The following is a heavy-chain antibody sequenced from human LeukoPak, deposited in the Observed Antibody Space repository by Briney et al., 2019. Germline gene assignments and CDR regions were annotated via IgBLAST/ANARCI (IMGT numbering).Heavy chain of an antibody. CDR3: ARGVLGQLAHSDAFDI. Sequence: SVKVSCKASGGTFSSYAISWVRQAPGQGLEWMGGIIPIFGTANYAQKFQGRVTITTDESTSTAYMELSSLRSEDTAVYYCARGVLGQLAHSDAFDIGGQGTMVTVSS. D-gene: IGHD6-6*01. CDR2: IIPIFGTA. V-gene: IGHV1-69*05. CDR1: GGTFSSYA. J-gene: IGHJ3*02.